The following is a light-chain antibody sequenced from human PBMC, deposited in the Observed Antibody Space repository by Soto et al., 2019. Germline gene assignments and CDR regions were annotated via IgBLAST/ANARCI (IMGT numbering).Light chain of an antibody. CDR3: QQRSNWPPGLT. CDR1: QSVSNY. CDR2: DAS. V-gene: IGKV3-11*01. J-gene: IGKJ5*01. Sequence: EIVLTQSPATLSLSPGERATLSCRASQSVSNYLAWYQQKPGQAPRLLIYDASNRATGIPARFSGSGSGTDFPLTISSLEPEDFAVYYCQQRSNWPPGLTFGQGTRLEIK.